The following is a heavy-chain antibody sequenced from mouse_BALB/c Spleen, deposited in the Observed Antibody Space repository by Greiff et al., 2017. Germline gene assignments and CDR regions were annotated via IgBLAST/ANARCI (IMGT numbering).Heavy chain of an antibody. Sequence: DVMLVESGGGLVKPGGSLKLSCAASGFTFSSYAMSWVRQTPEKRLEWVATISSGGSYTYYPDSVKGRFTISRDNAKNTLYLQMSSLRSEDTAMYYCARQGGGGAMDYWGQGTSVTVSS. CDR3: ARQGGGGAMDY. CDR1: GFTFSSYA. V-gene: IGHV5-9-3*01. CDR2: ISSGGSYT. J-gene: IGHJ4*01.